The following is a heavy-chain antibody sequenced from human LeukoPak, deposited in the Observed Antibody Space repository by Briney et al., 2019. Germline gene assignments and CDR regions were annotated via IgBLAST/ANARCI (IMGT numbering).Heavy chain of an antibody. Sequence: GASVKVSCKASGGTFSSYAISWVRQAPGQGLEWMGGIIPIFGTANCAQKFQGRVTITADESTSTAYMELSSLRSEDTAVYYCAREQSGYEDYWGQGTLVTVSS. D-gene: IGHD5-12*01. CDR1: GGTFSSYA. V-gene: IGHV1-69*13. J-gene: IGHJ4*02. CDR3: AREQSGYEDY. CDR2: IIPIFGTA.